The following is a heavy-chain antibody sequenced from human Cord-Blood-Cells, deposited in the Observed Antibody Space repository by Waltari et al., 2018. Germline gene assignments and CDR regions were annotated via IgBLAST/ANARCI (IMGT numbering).Heavy chain of an antibody. CDR2: INHSGST. CDR1: GGSFSGYY. CDR3: ARGGGDYGDYDAFDI. V-gene: IGHV4-34*01. Sequence: QVQLQQWGAGLLKPSETLSLTCAVYGGSFSGYYWCWIRQPPGKGLEWIGEINHSGSTNYNPSLKSRVTISVDTSKNQFSLKLSSVTAADTAVYYCARGGGDYGDYDAFDIWGQGTMVTVSS. J-gene: IGHJ3*02. D-gene: IGHD4-17*01.